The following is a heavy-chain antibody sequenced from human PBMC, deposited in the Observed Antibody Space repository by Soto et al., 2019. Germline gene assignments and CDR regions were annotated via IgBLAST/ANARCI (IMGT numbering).Heavy chain of an antibody. J-gene: IGHJ4*02. CDR2: IDFRGST. Sequence: QVQLQESGPGLVKPSQTLSLTCTVSGGPITSGGHYWSWIRQHPGKGLEWLGYIDFRGSTKFNPSLKSRLYVSVDTSKNQFSLKLNSVTAADTAVYYCARAITMIVMGFDSWGQGTLVTVSS. CDR3: ARAITMIVMGFDS. D-gene: IGHD3-22*01. CDR1: GGPITSGGHY. V-gene: IGHV4-31*02.